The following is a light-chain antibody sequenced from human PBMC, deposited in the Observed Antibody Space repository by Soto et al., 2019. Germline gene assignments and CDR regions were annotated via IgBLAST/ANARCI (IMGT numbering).Light chain of an antibody. V-gene: IGKV3-20*01. CDR2: GVS. CDR1: QSVTSSY. Sequence: EIVLTQSPGTLSLSPGEGATLSCRSSQSVTSSYFAWYQQKPGQAPRLLIYGVSSRATGIPDRFSGSGSGTDFTLTISSLEPEDFAVYYCQQYGSSALTFGGGTKVDIK. CDR3: QQYGSSALT. J-gene: IGKJ4*01.